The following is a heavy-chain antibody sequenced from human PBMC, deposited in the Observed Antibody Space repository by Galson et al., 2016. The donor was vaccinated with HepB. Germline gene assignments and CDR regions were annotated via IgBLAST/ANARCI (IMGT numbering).Heavy chain of an antibody. V-gene: IGHV3-30*18. J-gene: IGHJ6*02. D-gene: IGHD1-1*01. CDR2: ISFDGSRK. CDR1: GFTFSSYA. CDR3: AKPRGRNYNYPYGLDV. Sequence: SLRLSCAASGFTFSSYAMHWVRQAPGKGLEWVAVISFDGSRKHSADSVKGRFTISRDNSNNTVFLQMNSLRAEDTAVYYCAKPRGRNYNYPYGLDVWGQGTTVTVSS.